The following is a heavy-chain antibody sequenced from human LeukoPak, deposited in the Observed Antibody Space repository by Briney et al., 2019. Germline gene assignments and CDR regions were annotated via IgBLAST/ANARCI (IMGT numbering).Heavy chain of an antibody. Sequence: EWIGEINHSGSTNYNPSLKSRVPISVDTSKNQFSLKLSSVTAADTAVYYCADYVWGRYRFWGQGTLVTVSS. CDR3: ADYVWGRYRF. J-gene: IGHJ4*02. V-gene: IGHV4-34*01. D-gene: IGHD3-16*02. CDR2: INHSGST.